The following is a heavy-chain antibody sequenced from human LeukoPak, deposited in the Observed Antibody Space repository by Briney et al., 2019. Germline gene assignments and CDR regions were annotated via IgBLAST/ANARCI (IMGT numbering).Heavy chain of an antibody. CDR2: IIPIFGTA. V-gene: IGHV1-69*13. Sequence: ASVKVSCKASGWTFSSYAISWVRQAPGQGLEWMGRIIPIFGTANYAQKFHDRVTITADESTSTAYMELSSLRSEDTAMYYCARDGGYSGSSYFDYWGQGTLVTVSS. J-gene: IGHJ4*02. CDR3: ARDGGYSGSSYFDY. CDR1: GWTFSSYA. D-gene: IGHD1-26*01.